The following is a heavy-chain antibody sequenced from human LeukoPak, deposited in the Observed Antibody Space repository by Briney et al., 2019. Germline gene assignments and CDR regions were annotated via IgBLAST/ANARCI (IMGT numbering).Heavy chain of an antibody. CDR3: ASERYSYGSNDY. CDR2: ISSSSSYI. V-gene: IGHV3-21*01. Sequence: GSLRLSCAASGFTFSSYSMNWVRQAPGKGLEWVSSISSSSSYIYYADSVKGRFTISRDNAKNSLYLQMNSLRAEDTAVYYCASERYSYGSNDYWGQGTLVTVSS. D-gene: IGHD5-18*01. J-gene: IGHJ4*02. CDR1: GFTFSSYS.